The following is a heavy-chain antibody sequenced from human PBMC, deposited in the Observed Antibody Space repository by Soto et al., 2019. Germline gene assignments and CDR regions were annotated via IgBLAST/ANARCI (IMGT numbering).Heavy chain of an antibody. CDR1: GFTLSSYS. CDR2: ISSSSSTI. J-gene: IGHJ6*02. Sequence: EVQLVESGGGLVQPGASLRLSCEASGFTLSSYSMNWARQAPGQGLEWVSYISSSSSTIYYADSVKGRFTISRDNAKNSLYLQMNSLRDEDTAVYYCARDNPRSSGCDVWGQGTTVTVSS. CDR3: ARDNPRSSGCDV. V-gene: IGHV3-48*02.